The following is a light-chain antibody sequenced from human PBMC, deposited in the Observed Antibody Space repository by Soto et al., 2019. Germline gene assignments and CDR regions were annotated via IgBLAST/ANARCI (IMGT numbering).Light chain of an antibody. J-gene: IGKJ5*01. Sequence: EIVMPQSQDTLSVSPGERATLSCRASQNILHNFAWYQPKPGQAPRLLIFFASTRVTGIPTRFSGSGSGTEFTLTIISLQPDDFATYYCQQYNSYSVTFGQGTRLEIK. V-gene: IGKV3-15*01. CDR2: FAS. CDR3: QQYNSYSVT. CDR1: QNILHN.